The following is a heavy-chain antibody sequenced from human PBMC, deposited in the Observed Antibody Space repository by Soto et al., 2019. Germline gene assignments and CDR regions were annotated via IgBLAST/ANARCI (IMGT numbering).Heavy chain of an antibody. Sequence: AAVKVSCKASGYTFSAYAIHWVRQAPGQGLQWVGWINAGTGDTRYAPKFQGRLIITRDTSASTAYMELSSLRPTDTAMFYCVTWDWFWWGR. CDR2: INAGTGDT. CDR3: VTWDWFW. V-gene: IGHV1-3*01. CDR1: GYTFSAYA. D-gene: IGHD3-9*01. J-gene: IGHJ2*01.